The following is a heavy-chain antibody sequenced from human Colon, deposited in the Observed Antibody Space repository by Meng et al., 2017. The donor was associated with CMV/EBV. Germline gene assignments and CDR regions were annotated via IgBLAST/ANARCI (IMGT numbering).Heavy chain of an antibody. V-gene: IGHV4-39*07. J-gene: IGHJ3*01. CDR2: IYYGGNT. CDR3: ARISREYQLPHGAFDV. D-gene: IGHD2-2*01. Sequence: SETLSLTCVVSGVSISTSGHYWGWIRQPPGKGLEWIGTIYYGGNTYYNPSLKSRLTISLATSENHFSLNLCAVTAADTAVYYCARISREYQLPHGAFDVWGQGTMVTVSS. CDR1: GVSISTSGHY.